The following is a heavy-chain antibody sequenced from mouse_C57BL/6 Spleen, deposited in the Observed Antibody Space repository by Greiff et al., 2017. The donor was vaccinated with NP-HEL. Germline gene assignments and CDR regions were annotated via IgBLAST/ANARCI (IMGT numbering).Heavy chain of an antibody. V-gene: IGHV1-55*01. CDR1: GYTFTSYW. Sequence: QVQLQQPGAELVKPGASVKMSCKASGYTFTSYWITWVKQRPGQGLEWIGDIYPGSGSTNYNEKFKSKATLTVDTSSSTAYMQLSSLTSEDSAVYYCARSPFTTVVANGYFDYWGQGTTLTVSS. CDR2: IYPGSGST. D-gene: IGHD1-1*01. CDR3: ARSPFTTVVANGYFDY. J-gene: IGHJ2*01.